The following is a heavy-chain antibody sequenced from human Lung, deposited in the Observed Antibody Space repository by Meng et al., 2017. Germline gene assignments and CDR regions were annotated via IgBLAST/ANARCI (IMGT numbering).Heavy chain of an antibody. V-gene: IGHV4-4*07. CDR2: ISGSGST. D-gene: IGHD3-16*02. Sequence: QGQLKGSGPGLVKPSETLSLTCSVSDDSISDYYWTWVRQSAGKGLEWIGRISGSGSTNYSPSLNSRIAMSVDTSKKQISLTLTSVTAADTAVYYCARGRGPHIVGHWGQGTLVTVSS. CDR3: ARGRGPHIVGH. J-gene: IGHJ1*01. CDR1: DDSISDYY.